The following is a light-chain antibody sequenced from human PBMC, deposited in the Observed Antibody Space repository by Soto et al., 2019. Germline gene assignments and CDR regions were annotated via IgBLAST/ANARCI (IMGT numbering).Light chain of an antibody. V-gene: IGLV3-21*02. Sequence: DEVSQPRTASVSPGQTASITRGETDIGTKSVHWYQQRPGQAPILVGYDDKKRRTGIPERFSGSKSGNAATLTISRAENGEEAEDYLQVCERVSAHNFGFGDGTKVTVL. CDR2: DDK. CDR3: QVCERVSAHNFG. J-gene: IGLJ1*01. CDR1: DIGTKS.